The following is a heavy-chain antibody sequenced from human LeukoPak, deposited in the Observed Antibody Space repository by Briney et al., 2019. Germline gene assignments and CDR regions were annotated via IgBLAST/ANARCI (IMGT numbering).Heavy chain of an antibody. V-gene: IGHV1-2*02. CDR3: AGPWDQVGFDP. J-gene: IGHJ5*02. CDR1: GYTFTGYY. Sequence: ASVKVSCKASGYTFTGYYLHWVRQAPGQGLEWMGWIYPKTGGTSFAQKFQGRVTMTRDTSISTAYMELIGLRSDDTAVYYCAGPWDQVGFDPWGQGTLVSVSS. CDR2: IYPKTGGT. D-gene: IGHD1-26*01.